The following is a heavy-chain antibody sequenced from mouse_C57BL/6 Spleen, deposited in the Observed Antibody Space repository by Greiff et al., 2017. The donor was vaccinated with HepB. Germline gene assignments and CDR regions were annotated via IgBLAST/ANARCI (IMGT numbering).Heavy chain of an antibody. CDR2: IDPSDSET. J-gene: IGHJ2*01. Sequence: LQQPGAELVRPGSSVKLSCKASGYTFTSYWMHWVKQRPIQGLEWIGNIDPSDSETHYNQKFKDKATLTVDKSSSTAYMQLSSLTSEDSAVYYCARYGYDGTFDYWGQGTTLTVSS. D-gene: IGHD2-2*01. V-gene: IGHV1-52*01. CDR1: GYTFTSYW. CDR3: ARYGYDGTFDY.